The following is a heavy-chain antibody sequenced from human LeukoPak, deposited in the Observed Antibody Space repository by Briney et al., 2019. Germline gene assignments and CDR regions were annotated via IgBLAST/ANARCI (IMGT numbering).Heavy chain of an antibody. V-gene: IGHV3-21*01. J-gene: IGHJ4*02. CDR3: ARVGGGSYGY. CDR2: ISSSSSYI. CDR1: GFTFSSYS. D-gene: IGHD1-26*01. Sequence: GGSLRLSCAASGFTFSSYSMNWVRQAPGKGLEWVSSISSSSSYIYYADSVKGRFTISRDNAKNSLYLQMDSLRAEDTALYYCARVGGGSYGYWGQGTLVTVSS.